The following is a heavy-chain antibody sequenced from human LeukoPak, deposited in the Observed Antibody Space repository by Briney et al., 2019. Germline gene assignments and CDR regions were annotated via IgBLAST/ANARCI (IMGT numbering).Heavy chain of an antibody. Sequence: GGSLRLSCAASGFTFNSYGMHWVRQAPGKGLEWVAVIWYDGSNKYYADSVKGRFTISRDNSKNTLYLQMNSLRAEDTAVYYCARVDYGDYGFDYWGQGTLVTVSS. V-gene: IGHV3-33*01. J-gene: IGHJ4*02. CDR3: ARVDYGDYGFDY. CDR2: IWYDGSNK. CDR1: GFTFNSYG. D-gene: IGHD4-17*01.